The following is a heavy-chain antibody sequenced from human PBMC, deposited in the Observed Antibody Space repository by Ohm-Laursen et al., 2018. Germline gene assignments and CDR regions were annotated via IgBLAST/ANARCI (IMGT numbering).Heavy chain of an antibody. Sequence: SLRLSCAASGFTFADYAMHWVRQVPGKGLEWVSGISWNSGSVGYADSVKGRFTISRDNAKNSLYLQVNSLRAEDTALYYCAKDLGYGGKRGIRYHYYYGMDVWGQGTTVTVSS. V-gene: IGHV3-9*01. D-gene: IGHD4-23*01. CDR2: ISWNSGSV. CDR1: GFTFADYA. CDR3: AKDLGYGGKRGIRYHYYYGMDV. J-gene: IGHJ6*02.